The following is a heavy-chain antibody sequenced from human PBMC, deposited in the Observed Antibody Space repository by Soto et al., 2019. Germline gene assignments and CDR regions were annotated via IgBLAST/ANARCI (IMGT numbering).Heavy chain of an antibody. CDR1: GGSFSGYY. V-gene: IGHV4-34*01. Sequence: SETLSLTCAVYGGSFSGYYWSWIRQPPGKGLEWIGEINHSGSTNYNPSLKSRVTISVDTSKNQFSLKLSSVTAADTAVYYCARSRDYDFWSGSLYYFDYWGQGTLVTVSS. CDR3: ARSRDYDFWSGSLYYFDY. CDR2: INHSGST. D-gene: IGHD3-3*01. J-gene: IGHJ4*02.